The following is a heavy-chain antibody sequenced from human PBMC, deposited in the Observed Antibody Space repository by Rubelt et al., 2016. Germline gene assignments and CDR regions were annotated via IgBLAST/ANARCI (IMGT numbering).Heavy chain of an antibody. V-gene: IGHV4-61*01. CDR3: ARDRGRTPFDY. J-gene: IGHJ4*02. CDR2: FYSGST. Sequence: QVQLQESGPGLVKPSETLSLTCSVSGGSVSTGSYFWNWIRQPPGKGLEWIGYFYSGSTNYKPSLKSRVTISVDTSKNLFSLNLRAVTAAETAVYYCARDRGRTPFDYWGQGILVTGSS. CDR1: GGSVSTGSYF. D-gene: IGHD1-14*01.